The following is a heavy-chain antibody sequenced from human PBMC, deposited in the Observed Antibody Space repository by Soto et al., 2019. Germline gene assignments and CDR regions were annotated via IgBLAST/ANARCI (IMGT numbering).Heavy chain of an antibody. D-gene: IGHD5-18*01. CDR2: IHSGGST. J-gene: IGHJ4*02. CDR1: GFPVSSNY. Sequence: GGSLRLSCAASGFPVSSNYMSWVRQAPGKGLEWVSVIHSGGSTYYADSVKGRFTISRDNSKNTLYLQMNSLRAEDTAVYYCARDQGYTYWVSFDHWGQGTRVTVSS. V-gene: IGHV3-53*01. CDR3: ARDQGYTYWVSFDH.